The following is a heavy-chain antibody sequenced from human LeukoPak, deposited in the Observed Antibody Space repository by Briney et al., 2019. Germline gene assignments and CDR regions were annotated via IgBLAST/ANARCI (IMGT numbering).Heavy chain of an antibody. Sequence: GGSLRLSCAASGYSFMNAWMIWVRQAPGKGLEWVGRIKSNADGGTPDYAAPARGRFTISRDDSKNTLYLQMNSLKTEDTAVYYCTTFYHEYSPYWGRGTLVTVSS. J-gene: IGHJ4*02. CDR3: TTFYHEYSPY. CDR2: IKSNADGGTP. CDR1: GYSFMNAW. V-gene: IGHV3-15*01. D-gene: IGHD2/OR15-2a*01.